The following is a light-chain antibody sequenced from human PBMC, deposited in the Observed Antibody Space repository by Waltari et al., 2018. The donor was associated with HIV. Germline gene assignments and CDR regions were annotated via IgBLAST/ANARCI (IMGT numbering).Light chain of an antibody. J-gene: IGKJ4*01. CDR3: QQAESFPHT. CDR1: KKIGTY. Sequence: DIQMTQSPSSVSASVGDVVTIHCRANKKIGTYLAWYQQKLGRAPQLLIYSASRLQDGVPPRFSGSGSGTNFTLTITNLQPEDFATYYCQQAESFPHTFGGGTDV. CDR2: SAS. V-gene: IGKV1-12*01.